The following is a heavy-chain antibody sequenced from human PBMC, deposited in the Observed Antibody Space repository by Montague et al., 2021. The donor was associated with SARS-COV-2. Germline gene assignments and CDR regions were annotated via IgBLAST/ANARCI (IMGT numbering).Heavy chain of an antibody. J-gene: IGHJ6*02. CDR1: GGSISSYY. CDR3: VRERRQLWSWGMDV. V-gene: IGHV4-59*01. D-gene: IGHD5-18*01. Sequence: SETLSLTCAVSGGSISSYYWSWIRQPPGKGLEWIGYIYHSGSTKYNPSLKSRVTISVDTSKNQFSLKLSSVTAADTAVYYCVRERRQLWSWGMDVWGQGTTVTVSS. CDR2: IYHSGST.